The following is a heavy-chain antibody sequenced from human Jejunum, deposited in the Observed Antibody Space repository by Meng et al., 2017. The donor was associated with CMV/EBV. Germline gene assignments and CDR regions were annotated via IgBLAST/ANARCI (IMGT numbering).Heavy chain of an antibody. CDR3: AREIVVVPAGVYYFDY. D-gene: IGHD2-2*01. Sequence: TFSSYAMHLVRQAPGKGLEWVAVISYDGSNKYYADSVKGRFTISRANSKNTLYLQMNSLRAEDTAVYYCAREIVVVPAGVYYFDYWGQGTLVTVSS. V-gene: IGHV3-30-3*01. CDR2: ISYDGSNK. CDR1: TFSSYA. J-gene: IGHJ4*02.